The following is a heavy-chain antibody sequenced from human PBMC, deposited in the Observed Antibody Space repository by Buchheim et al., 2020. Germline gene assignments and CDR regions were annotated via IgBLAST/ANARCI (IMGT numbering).Heavy chain of an antibody. D-gene: IGHD2-2*01. V-gene: IGHV3-74*01. CDR1: GFTFSSYW. Sequence: EVQLVESGGGLVQPGGSLRLSCAASGFTFSSYWMHWVRQAPGKGLVWVSRINSDGSSTSYADSVKGRFTISRDNAKNTLYLQMNSLRAEDTAVYYCAREQEDIVVVPAVMDYYYYYGMDVWGQGTT. CDR3: AREQEDIVVVPAVMDYYYYYGMDV. J-gene: IGHJ6*02. CDR2: INSDGSST.